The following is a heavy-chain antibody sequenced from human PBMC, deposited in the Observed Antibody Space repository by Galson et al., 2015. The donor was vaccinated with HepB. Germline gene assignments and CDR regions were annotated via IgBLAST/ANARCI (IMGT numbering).Heavy chain of an antibody. J-gene: IGHJ2*01. Sequence: SLRLSCAASGFTVSSNYMSWVRQAPGKGLEWVSVIYSGGSTYYADSVKGRFTISRDNSKNTLYLQMSSLRAEDTAVYYCARVVAALSGGLWFFDLWGRGTLVTVSS. D-gene: IGHD2-15*01. CDR3: ARVVAALSGGLWFFDL. CDR2: IYSGGST. V-gene: IGHV3-53*01. CDR1: GFTVSSNY.